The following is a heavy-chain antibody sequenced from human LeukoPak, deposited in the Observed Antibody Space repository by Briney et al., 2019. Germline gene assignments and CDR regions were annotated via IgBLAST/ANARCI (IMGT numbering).Heavy chain of an antibody. CDR1: GFTFSNYW. J-gene: IGHJ4*02. CDR2: IKTDGSDM. V-gene: IGHV3-74*03. Sequence: GGSRRLSCAAAGFTFSNYWMDWARHAPGKGLVWVAAIKTDGSDMQYADSVKGRFAISRDNAKNTVYLQMNSLRDEDTAVYSCVRDQSVFTILDYWGQGTLVTVSS. CDR3: VRDQSVFTILDY. D-gene: IGHD5-24*01.